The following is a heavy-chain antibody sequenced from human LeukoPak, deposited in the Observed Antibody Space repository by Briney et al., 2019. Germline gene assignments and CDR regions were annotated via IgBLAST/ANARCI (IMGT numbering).Heavy chain of an antibody. J-gene: IGHJ3*02. CDR2: ISSSSSYI. V-gene: IGHV3-21*05. D-gene: IGHD2-2*01. CDR3: AREDASAFDI. CDR1: GFTFSSYE. Sequence: PGGSLRLSCAASGFTFSSYEMNWVRQAPGKGLEWVSYISSSSSYIYYADSVKGRFTISRDNAKNSLYLQMNSLRAEDTAVYYCAREDASAFDIWGQGTMVTVS.